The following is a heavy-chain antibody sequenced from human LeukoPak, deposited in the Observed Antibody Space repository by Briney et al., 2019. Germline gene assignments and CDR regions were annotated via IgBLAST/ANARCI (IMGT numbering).Heavy chain of an antibody. CDR3: ARDIGVARSDY. V-gene: IGHV4-59*01. J-gene: IGHJ4*02. Sequence: SETLSLTCTVSGCSISGYYCSWIRQPPGKGLEWIGYIYYSGSAKYNPSLKSRVTISVDTSKNQFSLKLTSVTAADTAVYYCARDIGVARSDYWGQGTLVTVSS. CDR1: GCSISGYY. D-gene: IGHD1-26*01. CDR2: IYYSGSA.